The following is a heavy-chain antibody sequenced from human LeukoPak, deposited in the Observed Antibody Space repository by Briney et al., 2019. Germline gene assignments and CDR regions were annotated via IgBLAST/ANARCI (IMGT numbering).Heavy chain of an antibody. V-gene: IGHV3-53*01. CDR3: ARGSSSGWGIDAFDI. D-gene: IGHD6-19*01. J-gene: IGHJ3*02. CDR2: IYSGGSA. Sequence: GGSLRLSCAASGFTVSSNYMSWVRQAPGKGLEWVSVIYSGGSAYYADSVKGRFTISRDNSKNTLYLQMNSLRAEDTAVYYCARGSSSGWGIDAFDIWGQGTMVTVSS. CDR1: GFTVSSNY.